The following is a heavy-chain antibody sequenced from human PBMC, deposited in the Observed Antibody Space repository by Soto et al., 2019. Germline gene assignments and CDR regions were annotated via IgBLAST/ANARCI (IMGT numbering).Heavy chain of an antibody. V-gene: IGHV1-69*02. Sequence: QVQLVQSGAEVKKPGSSVKVSCKASGGTFSSYTISWVRQAPGQGLEWMGRIIPILGIANYAQKFQGRVTITADKSTSTAYMELSSLRSEDTAVYYCARVTYYYDSSGPFDYWGQGTLVTVSS. CDR2: IIPILGIA. J-gene: IGHJ4*02. CDR3: ARVTYYYDSSGPFDY. CDR1: GGTFSSYT. D-gene: IGHD3-22*01.